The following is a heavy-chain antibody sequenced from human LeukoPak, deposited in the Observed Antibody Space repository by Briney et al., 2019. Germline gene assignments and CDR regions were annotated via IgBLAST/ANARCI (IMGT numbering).Heavy chain of an antibody. V-gene: IGHV1-2*02. CDR1: GYTFTGYY. Sequence: GASVKVSCKASGYTFTGYYMHWVRQAPGQGLEWMGWINPNSVGTNYAQKFQGRVTMTRDTSISTAYMELSRLRSDDTAVYYCARAADYDFWSGYYGTDAFDIWGQGTMVTVSS. J-gene: IGHJ3*02. D-gene: IGHD3-3*01. CDR2: INPNSVGT. CDR3: ARAADYDFWSGYYGTDAFDI.